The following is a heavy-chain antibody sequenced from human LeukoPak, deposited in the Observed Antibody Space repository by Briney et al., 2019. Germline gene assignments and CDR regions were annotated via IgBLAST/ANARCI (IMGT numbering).Heavy chain of an antibody. Sequence: SETLSLTCTVSGVSISSYHWSWIRQPPVKGLEWIGYIYNSGSTNYNPSLKSRVTISVDTSKNQVSLKLSSVTAADTAVYYCARGGGYYDFSWGQGTLVTVSS. CDR2: IYNSGST. D-gene: IGHD3-3*01. V-gene: IGHV4-59*01. CDR3: ARGGGYYDFS. CDR1: GVSISSYH. J-gene: IGHJ4*02.